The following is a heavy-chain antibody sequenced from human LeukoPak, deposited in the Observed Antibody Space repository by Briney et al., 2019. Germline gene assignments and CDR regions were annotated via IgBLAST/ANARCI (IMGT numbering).Heavy chain of an antibody. D-gene: IGHD2-15*01. CDR1: GYTFTSYY. J-gene: IGHJ6*02. CDR2: INPSGGST. V-gene: IGHV1-46*01. Sequence: ASVKLSSKASGYTFTSYYMHWVRQAPGQGLEWMGLINPSGGSTSYEQKFQGRVTMTRDTSTSTVYMELSSLRSADTAVYYCARGKQDIVVVVAAHYYYYGMDVWGQGTTVTVSS. CDR3: ARGKQDIVVVVAAHYYYYGMDV.